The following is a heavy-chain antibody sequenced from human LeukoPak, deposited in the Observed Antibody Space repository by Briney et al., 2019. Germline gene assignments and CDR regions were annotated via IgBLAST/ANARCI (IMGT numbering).Heavy chain of an antibody. Sequence: PGGSLRLSCAASGFTFSSYWMHWVRQAPGKGLVWVSHINTDGSSTTYGDSAKGRFTVSRDNAKNTLFLQMNSLRVEDTAVYYCARGTAATAGIDYWGQGTPVTVSS. D-gene: IGHD6-13*01. CDR1: GFTFSSYW. V-gene: IGHV3-74*01. J-gene: IGHJ4*02. CDR2: INTDGSST. CDR3: ARGTAATAGIDY.